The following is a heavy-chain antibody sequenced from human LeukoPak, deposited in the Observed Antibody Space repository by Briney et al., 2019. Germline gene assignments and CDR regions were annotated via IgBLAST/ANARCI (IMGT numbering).Heavy chain of an antibody. CDR2: ISSSGSTI. CDR3: ARAGVTTEFDY. J-gene: IGHJ4*02. CDR1: GFTFSSYE. V-gene: IGHV3-48*03. Sequence: HPGGSLRLSCAASGFTFSSYEMNWVRQAPGKGLEWVSYISSSGSTIYYADSVKGRFTISRDNAKNSLYLQMNSLRAEDTAVYYCARAGVTTEFDYWGQGTLVTVSS. D-gene: IGHD4-11*01.